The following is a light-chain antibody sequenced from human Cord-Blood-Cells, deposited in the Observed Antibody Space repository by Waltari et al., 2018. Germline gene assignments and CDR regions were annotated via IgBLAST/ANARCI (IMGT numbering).Light chain of an antibody. CDR1: QSISSY. CDR2: AAS. V-gene: IGKV1-39*01. Sequence: DFQMTQSPSSLSASVGDRVTITCRANQSISSYLNWYHQKPGKAPKLLIYAASSLQSAVPSRFSGSGSGTDFTLTISSLQPEDFATYYCQQSYSTPYTFGQGTKLEIK. J-gene: IGKJ2*01. CDR3: QQSYSTPYT.